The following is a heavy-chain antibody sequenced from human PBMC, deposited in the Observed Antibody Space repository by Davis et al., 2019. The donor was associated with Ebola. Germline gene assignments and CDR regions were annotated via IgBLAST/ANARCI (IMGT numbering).Heavy chain of an antibody. V-gene: IGHV1-2*06. CDR2: INPNSGGT. CDR3: ARGVGVLVLMVYAIDY. J-gene: IGHJ4*02. CDR1: GYTFTGYY. Sequence: AASAKAFCKASGYTFTGYYMHWVRQAPGQGLEWMGRINPNSGGTNYAQKSQGRVTMTRDTSISTAYMELSRLRSDDTAVYYCARGVGVLVLMVYAIDYWGQGTLVTVSS. D-gene: IGHD2-8*01.